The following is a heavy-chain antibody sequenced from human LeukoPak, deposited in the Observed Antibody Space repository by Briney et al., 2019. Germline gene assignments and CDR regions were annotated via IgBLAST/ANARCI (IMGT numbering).Heavy chain of an antibody. CDR1: GGSISGHY. D-gene: IGHD3-16*01. J-gene: IGHJ6*02. CDR3: ARFGVDYDMDV. CDR2: IHYTGNP. V-gene: IGHV4-59*11. Sequence: SETLSLTCIDSGGSISGHYWTWIRQTPGKGLEWIGQIHYTGNPDYNPSRKSRITISVDTSKNQVSLQVSSVTAADSAIYYCARFGVDYDMDVWGHGTTVTVFS.